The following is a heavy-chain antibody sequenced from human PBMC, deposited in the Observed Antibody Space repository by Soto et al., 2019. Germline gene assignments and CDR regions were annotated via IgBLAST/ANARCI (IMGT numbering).Heavy chain of an antibody. D-gene: IGHD1-26*01. CDR3: ARDLEGGSYPYYCYYGMDV. Sequence: QVQLVQSGAEVKKPGSSVKVSCKASGGTFSSYTISWVRQAPGQGLEWMGRIIPILGIANYAQKFQGRVTITADKATSTDYMELSSLRSEDTAVYYCARDLEGGSYPYYCYYGMDVWGQGTTVTVSS. J-gene: IGHJ6*02. CDR1: GGTFSSYT. CDR2: IIPILGIA. V-gene: IGHV1-69*08.